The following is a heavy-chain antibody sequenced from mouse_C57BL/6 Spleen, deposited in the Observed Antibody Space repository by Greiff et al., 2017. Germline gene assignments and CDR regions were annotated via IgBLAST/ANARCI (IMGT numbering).Heavy chain of an antibody. J-gene: IGHJ4*01. CDR2: INPSTGGT. CDR3: ARWAADYAMDY. CDR1: GYSFTGYY. D-gene: IGHD6-1*01. V-gene: IGHV1-42*01. Sequence: VQLKQSGPELVKPGASVTISCKASGYSFTGYYMNWVKQSPEKSLEWIGEINPSTGGTTYNQKFKAKATLTVDKSSSTAYMQLKSLTSEDSAVYYCARWAADYAMDYWGQGTSVTVSS.